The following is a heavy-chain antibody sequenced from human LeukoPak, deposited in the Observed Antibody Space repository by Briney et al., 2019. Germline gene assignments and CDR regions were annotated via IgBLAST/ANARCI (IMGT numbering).Heavy chain of an antibody. V-gene: IGHV3-21*01. J-gene: IGHJ4*02. D-gene: IGHD3-16*01. Sequence: PGGSLRLSCAASGFTFSSYSMNWVRQAPGKGLEWVSSISSSSSYIYYADSVKGRFTISRDNAKNSLYLQMNSLRAEDTAVYYCARDGGSGNPVLVHDYWGQGTLVTVSS. CDR2: ISSSSSYI. CDR3: ARDGGSGNPVLVHDY. CDR1: GFTFSSYS.